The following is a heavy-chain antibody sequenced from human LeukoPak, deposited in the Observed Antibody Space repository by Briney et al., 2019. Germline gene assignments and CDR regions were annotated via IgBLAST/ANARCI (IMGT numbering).Heavy chain of an antibody. CDR2: ISGSGGST. J-gene: IGHJ4*02. D-gene: IGHD6-13*01. CDR3: AKYGVGPIAAAAPDY. CDR1: GFTFSSYA. Sequence: PGGSLRLSCAASGFTFSSYAMSWVRQAPGKGLEWVSAISGSGGSTYYADSVKGRFTISRDNSKNTLYQQMNSLRAEDTAVYYCAKYGVGPIAAAAPDYWGQGTLVTVSS. V-gene: IGHV3-23*01.